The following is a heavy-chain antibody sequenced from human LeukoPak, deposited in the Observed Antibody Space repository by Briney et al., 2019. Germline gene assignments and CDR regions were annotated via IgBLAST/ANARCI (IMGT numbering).Heavy chain of an antibody. D-gene: IGHD3-16*02. V-gene: IGHV4-59*08. CDR3: ARGRGLGVISPYSDS. Sequence: PSETLSLTCTVSGGSTSSDHWSWIRQPSEKGLEWIGCISYRGSTYYNPSLKSRVTISLDTSKKHFSLKLTSVTAADTGVYYCARGRGLGVISPYSDSWGQGTLVTVSS. CDR1: GGSTSSDH. J-gene: IGHJ4*02. CDR2: ISYRGST.